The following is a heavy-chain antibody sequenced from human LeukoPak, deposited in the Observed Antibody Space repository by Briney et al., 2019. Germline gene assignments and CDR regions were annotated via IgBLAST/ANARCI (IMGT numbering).Heavy chain of an antibody. V-gene: IGHV4-31*03. Sequence: SETLSLTCTVSGGSVSSGGYYWSWIRQHPGKGPEWIGYIFYSGSTHYNPSLKRRVTLSLDTSKNQFSLKLSSVTAADTAVYYCARVGEPYIWGQGTMVTVSS. CDR1: GGSVSSGGYY. CDR2: IFYSGST. CDR3: ARVGEPYI. J-gene: IGHJ3*02.